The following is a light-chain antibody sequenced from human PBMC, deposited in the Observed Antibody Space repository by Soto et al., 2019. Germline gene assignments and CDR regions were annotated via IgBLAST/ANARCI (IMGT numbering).Light chain of an antibody. CDR1: QSVRSK. Sequence: EVGMAQSPGTLSVSPGGTLTLSCKASQSVRSKLAWYQQKPGQAPRLFIYGASTRATGIPARFSGSGSGTEFTLTISSLQSEDFAIYYCQQYNNWPPITFGQGTRLEIK. J-gene: IGKJ5*01. V-gene: IGKV3-15*01. CDR3: QQYNNWPPIT. CDR2: GAS.